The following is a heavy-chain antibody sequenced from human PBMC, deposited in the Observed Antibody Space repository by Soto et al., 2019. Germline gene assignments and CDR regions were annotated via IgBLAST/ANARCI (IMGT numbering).Heavy chain of an antibody. CDR3: ARGDVDTAMVFDY. CDR1: GGSISSSNW. V-gene: IGHV4-4*02. CDR2: IYHSGST. J-gene: IGHJ4*02. D-gene: IGHD5-18*01. Sequence: QVQLQESGPGLVKPSGTLSLTCAVSGGSISSSNWWSWVRQPPGKGLEWIGEIYHSGSTNYNPSLKSRVIISVDKSKNQFSLKLSSVTAADTAVYYCARGDVDTAMVFDYWGQGTLVTVSS.